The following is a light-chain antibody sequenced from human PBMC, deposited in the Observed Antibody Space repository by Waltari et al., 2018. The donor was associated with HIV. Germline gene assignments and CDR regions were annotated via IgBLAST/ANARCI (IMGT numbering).Light chain of an antibody. CDR2: GKN. CDR3: NSRDSSGGHLV. J-gene: IGLJ3*02. V-gene: IGLV3-19*01. Sequence: SSELTQDPAVSVALGQTDRNTCQRDRLRNFFAGRYQPKPGQAPILVIYGKNNRPSGIPDRFSGSSSGNTASLTISGAQADDEADYYCNSRDSSGGHLVFGGGTKLTVL. CDR1: RLRNFF.